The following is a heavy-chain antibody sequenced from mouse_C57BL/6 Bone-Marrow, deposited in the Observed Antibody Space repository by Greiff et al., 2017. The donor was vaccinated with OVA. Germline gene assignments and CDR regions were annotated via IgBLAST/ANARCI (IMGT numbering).Heavy chain of an antibody. CDR2: ISNGGGST. CDR3: ARQRGSFYYGSSYRGYFDV. J-gene: IGHJ1*03. D-gene: IGHD1-1*01. Sequence: EVQGVESGGGLVQPGGSLKLSCAASGFTFSDYYMSWVRQTPEKRLEWVAYISNGGGSTYYPDTVKGRFTISRDNAKNTLYLQMSRLKSEDTAMYYCARQRGSFYYGSSYRGYFDVWGTGTTVTVSS. V-gene: IGHV5-12*01. CDR1: GFTFSDYY.